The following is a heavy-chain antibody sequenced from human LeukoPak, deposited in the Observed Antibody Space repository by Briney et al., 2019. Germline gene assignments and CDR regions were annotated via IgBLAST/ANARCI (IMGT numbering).Heavy chain of an antibody. Sequence: PGGSLRLSCAASGFTFSSYCMNWVRQAPGKGLEWVSYISSSSSTIYYADSVKGRFTISRDNAKNSLYLQMNSLRAEDTAVYYCASAQNYYYGMDVWGQGTTVTVSS. CDR2: ISSSSSTI. J-gene: IGHJ6*02. V-gene: IGHV3-48*04. CDR1: GFTFSSYC. CDR3: ASAQNYYYGMDV.